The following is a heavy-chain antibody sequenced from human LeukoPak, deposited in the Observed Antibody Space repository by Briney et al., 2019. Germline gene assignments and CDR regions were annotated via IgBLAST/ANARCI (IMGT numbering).Heavy chain of an antibody. CDR1: GFTVSSNY. V-gene: IGHV3-53*01. CDR3: ARPQWLAAYYYGMDV. D-gene: IGHD6-19*01. Sequence: GALRLSCAVSGFTVSSNYMSWVRQAPGKGLEWVSVIYSGGSTYYADSVKGRFTISRDNSKNTLYLQMNSLRAEDTAVYYCARPQWLAAYYYGMDVWGQGTTVTVSS. J-gene: IGHJ6*02. CDR2: IYSGGST.